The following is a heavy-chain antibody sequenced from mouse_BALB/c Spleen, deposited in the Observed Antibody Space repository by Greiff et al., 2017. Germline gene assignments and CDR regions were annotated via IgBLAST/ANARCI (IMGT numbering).Heavy chain of an antibody. CDR1: GFNIKDYY. Sequence: EVKLQQSGAELVRPGALVKLSCKASGFNIKDYYMHWVKQRPEQGLEWIGWIDPENGNTIYDPKFQGKASITADTSSNTAYLQLSSLTSEDTAVYYCARNDGYTGYFDVWGAGTTVTVSS. J-gene: IGHJ1*01. CDR3: ARNDGYTGYFDV. CDR2: IDPENGNT. D-gene: IGHD2-3*01. V-gene: IGHV14-1*02.